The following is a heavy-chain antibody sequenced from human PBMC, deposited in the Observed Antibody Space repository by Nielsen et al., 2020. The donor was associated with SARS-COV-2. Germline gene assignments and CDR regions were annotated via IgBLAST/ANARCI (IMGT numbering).Heavy chain of an antibody. CDR2: IYSGGDT. CDR3: AREGIAVAGGFDP. Sequence: GGSLRLSCAASGFTVSRNYMSWVRQAPGKGLEWVSVIYSGGDTFYADSVKGRFTISRDSSKNTLYLQMNSLRAEDTAVYYCAREGIAVAGGFDPWGQGTLVTVSS. D-gene: IGHD6-19*01. CDR1: GFTVSRNY. J-gene: IGHJ5*02. V-gene: IGHV3-53*05.